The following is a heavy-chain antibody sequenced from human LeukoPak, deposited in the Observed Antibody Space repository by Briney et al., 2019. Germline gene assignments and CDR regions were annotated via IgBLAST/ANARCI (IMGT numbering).Heavy chain of an antibody. CDR2: IYPGDSDT. V-gene: IGHV5-51*01. Sequence: GESLKISCKGSGYSFTGYWIGWVRQMPGTGLEWMGIIYPGDSDTRYSPSFQGQVTISADKSISTAYLQWSSLKASDTAMYYCARTTDDNGDYGGLYGMDVWGKGTTVTVSS. CDR3: ARTTDDNGDYGGLYGMDV. CDR1: GYSFTGYW. J-gene: IGHJ6*04. D-gene: IGHD4-17*01.